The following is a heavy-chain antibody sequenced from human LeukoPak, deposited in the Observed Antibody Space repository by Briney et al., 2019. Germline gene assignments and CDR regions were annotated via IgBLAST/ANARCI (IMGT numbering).Heavy chain of an antibody. CDR2: IYTSGST. J-gene: IGHJ4*02. V-gene: IGHV4-4*07. Sequence: SETLSLTCPVSGPSISSYYWSWIRQPAGKGLEWIGRIYTSGSTNYNPSLKSRVTMSVDTSKNQFSLNLSSVTAANPAWYYCATPDGDRDYWGQGTLVTVSS. CDR1: GPSISSYY. CDR3: ATPDGDRDY. D-gene: IGHD4-17*01.